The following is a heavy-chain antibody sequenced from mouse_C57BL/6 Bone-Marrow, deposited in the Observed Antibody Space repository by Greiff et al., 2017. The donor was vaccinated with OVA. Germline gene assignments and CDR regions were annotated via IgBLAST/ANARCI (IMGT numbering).Heavy chain of an antibody. V-gene: IGHV1-67*01. J-gene: IGHJ2*01. CDR2: ISTYYGDA. CDR1: GYTFTDYA. CDR3: ANVVGY. Sequence: QVQLQQSGPELVRPGVSVKISCKGSGYTFTDYAMHWVKQSHAKSLEWIGVISTYYGDASYNQKFKGKATLTVDKSSSTAYMQLSSLTSEDSAVYYCANVVGYWGQGTTLTVSS.